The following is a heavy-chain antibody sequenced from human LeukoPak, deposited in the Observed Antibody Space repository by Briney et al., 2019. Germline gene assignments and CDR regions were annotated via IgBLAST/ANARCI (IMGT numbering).Heavy chain of an antibody. V-gene: IGHV3-49*04. D-gene: IGHD3-22*01. CDR1: GFIFGDYA. CDR3: TRLGITFYYDSSGYYPGAFDI. J-gene: IGHJ3*02. Sequence: GGSLRLSCTASGFIFGDYALSWVRQAPGKGLEWVGLIRRTAYGATTAYAASVEGRFTISRDDSKSIAYLQMYSLKTEDTAVYYCTRLGITFYYDSSGYYPGAFDIWGQGTLVTVSS. CDR2: IRRTAYGATT.